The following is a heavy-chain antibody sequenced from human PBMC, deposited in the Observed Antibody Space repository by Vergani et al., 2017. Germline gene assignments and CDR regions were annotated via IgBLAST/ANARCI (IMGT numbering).Heavy chain of an antibody. D-gene: IGHD2-15*01. CDR1: GFTFSSYS. Sequence: EVQLVESGGGLVKPGGSLRLSCAASGFTFSSYSMNWVRQAPGKGLEWVSSISSSSSYIYYADSVKGRFTISRDNAKNALYLQMNSLRAEDTAVYYCAGERLSDVGYCSGGSCYSYYYYGMDVWGQGTTVTVSS. CDR3: AGERLSDVGYCSGGSCYSYYYYGMDV. V-gene: IGHV3-21*01. CDR2: ISSSSSYI. J-gene: IGHJ6*02.